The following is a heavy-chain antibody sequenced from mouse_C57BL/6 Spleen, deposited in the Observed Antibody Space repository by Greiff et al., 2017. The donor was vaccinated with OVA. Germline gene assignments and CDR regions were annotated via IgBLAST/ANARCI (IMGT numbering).Heavy chain of an antibody. D-gene: IGHD1-1*01. J-gene: IGHJ2*01. V-gene: IGHV1-19*01. CDR2: INPSNGGT. CDR3: ARTTVVLYYFDY. Sequence: VQLQQSGPVLVKPGASVKMSCKASGYTFTDYSMHWVKQSHGKSLEWIGVINPSNGGTSYNQKFQGKATLTVDKSSSTAYMELNSLTSEDSAVYYCARTTVVLYYFDYWGQGTTLTVSS. CDR1: GYTFTDYS.